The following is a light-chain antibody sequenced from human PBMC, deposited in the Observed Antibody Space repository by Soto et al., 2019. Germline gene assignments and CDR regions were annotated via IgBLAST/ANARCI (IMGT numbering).Light chain of an antibody. V-gene: IGLV1-47*02. CDR3: AAWDDSLRGV. Sequence: QSVLTQPPSASGTPGQRVTISCSGSSSNIGTNTVNWYKQVPGTAPTLLIYTDHQRPAGVPDRFSGSRSGTSASLAISGLRSEDEADYYCAAWDDSLRGVFGGGTQLTVL. J-gene: IGLJ3*02. CDR1: SSNIGTNT. CDR2: TDH.